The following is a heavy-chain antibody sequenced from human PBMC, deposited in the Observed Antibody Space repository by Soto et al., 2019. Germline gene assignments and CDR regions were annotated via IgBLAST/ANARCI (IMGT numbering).Heavy chain of an antibody. CDR2: ISGSGGST. CDR1: GVTFSSYD. Sequence: GGSLRLSCAASGVTFSSYDMSWVRQAPGKGLEWVSAISGSGGSTYYADSVKGRFTISRDNSKNTLYLQMNSLRAEDTAVYYCAKVKGCYGWLFAFWGQGTLVIV. D-gene: IGHD2-8*02. J-gene: IGHJ5*01. V-gene: IGHV3-23*01. CDR3: AKVKGCYGWLFAF.